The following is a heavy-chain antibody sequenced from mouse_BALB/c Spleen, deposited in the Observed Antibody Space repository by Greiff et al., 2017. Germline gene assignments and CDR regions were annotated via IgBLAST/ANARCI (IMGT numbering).Heavy chain of an antibody. CDR3: ARLITTVVATEYAMDY. V-gene: IGHV5-6-5*01. CDR2: ISSGGST. D-gene: IGHD1-1*01. J-gene: IGHJ4*01. Sequence: DVKLVESGGGLVKPGGSLKLSCAASGFTFSSYAMSWVRQTPEKRLEWVASISSGGSTYYPDSVKGRFTISRDNARNILYLQMSSLRSEDTAMYYCARLITTVVATEYAMDYWGQGTSVTVSS. CDR1: GFTFSSYA.